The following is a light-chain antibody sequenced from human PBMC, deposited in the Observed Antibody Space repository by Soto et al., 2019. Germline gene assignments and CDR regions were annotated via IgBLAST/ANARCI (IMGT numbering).Light chain of an antibody. CDR3: QRLKSYPHT. CDR2: AAS. Sequence: DIQLTQSPSFLSASVGDRVTITCRASQGISSYLAWYQQKPGKAPKLLIYAASTLQSGLPSTFSGSASGTEFTLTISILQPEDFATYCCQRLKSYPHTFGGGTKVEIK. CDR1: QGISSY. V-gene: IGKV1-9*01. J-gene: IGKJ4*01.